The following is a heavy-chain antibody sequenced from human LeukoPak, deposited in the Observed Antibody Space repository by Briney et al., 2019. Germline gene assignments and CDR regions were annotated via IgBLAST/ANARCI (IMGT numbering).Heavy chain of an antibody. J-gene: IGHJ4*02. CDR2: ISGSGGST. V-gene: IGHV3-23*01. D-gene: IGHD2-2*01. CDR1: GFTFNSYA. Sequence: GGSLRLSCAASGFTFNSYAMSWVRQAPGKGLEWVSAISGSGGSTYYADSVKGRFTISRDNSKNTLYLQMNSLRAEDTAVYYCAKGTLDIVVVPAAPKVYYFDYWGQGTLVTVSS. CDR3: AKGTLDIVVVPAAPKVYYFDY.